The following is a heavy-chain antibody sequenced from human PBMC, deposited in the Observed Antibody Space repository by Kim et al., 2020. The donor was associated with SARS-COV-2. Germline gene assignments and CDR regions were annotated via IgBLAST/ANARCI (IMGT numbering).Heavy chain of an antibody. CDR3: ARAWRGFGGSFDY. CDR2: IYYSGST. Sequence: SETLSLTCTVSGGSISSGGYYWSWIRQHPGKGLEWIGYIYYSGSTYYNPSLKSRVTISVDTSKNQFSLKLSSVTAADTAVYYCARAWRGFGGSFDYWGQGTLVTVSS. CDR1: GGSISSGGYY. D-gene: IGHD3-16*01. J-gene: IGHJ4*02. V-gene: IGHV4-31*03.